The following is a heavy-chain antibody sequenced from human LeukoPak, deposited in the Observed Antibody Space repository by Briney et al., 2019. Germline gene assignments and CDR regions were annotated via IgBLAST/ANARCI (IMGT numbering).Heavy chain of an antibody. CDR1: GFTFSSYG. Sequence: GGSLRLSCAASGFTFSSYGMHWVRQAPGKGLEWVAFIRYDGSNKYYADSVKGRFTISRDNSKNTLYLQMNSLRAEDTAVYYCAKDLYYYGSGSYYNSAPIDYWGQGTLVTVSS. V-gene: IGHV3-30*02. D-gene: IGHD3-10*01. J-gene: IGHJ4*02. CDR2: IRYDGSNK. CDR3: AKDLYYYGSGSYYNSAPIDY.